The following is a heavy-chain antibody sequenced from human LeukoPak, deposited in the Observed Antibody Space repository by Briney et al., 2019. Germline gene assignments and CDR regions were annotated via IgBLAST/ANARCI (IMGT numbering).Heavy chain of an antibody. CDR1: GYTFTGYY. CDR2: INPNSGGT. V-gene: IGHV1-2*02. J-gene: IGHJ4*02. Sequence: EASVKVSCKASGYTFTGYYMHWVRQAPGQGLEWMGWINPNSGGTNYAQKFQSRVTMTRDTSISTAYMELSRLRSDDTAVYYCAGSYDFWSYWGQGTLVTVSS. CDR3: AGSYDFWSY. D-gene: IGHD3-3*01.